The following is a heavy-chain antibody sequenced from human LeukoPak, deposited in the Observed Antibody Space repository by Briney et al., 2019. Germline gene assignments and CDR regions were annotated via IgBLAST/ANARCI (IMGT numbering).Heavy chain of an antibody. CDR1: GFTFSSYW. CDR3: TRTYSSGWYQFDY. D-gene: IGHD6-19*01. J-gene: IGHJ4*02. CDR2: IKQDGSEK. V-gene: IGHV3-7*03. Sequence: GGSLRLSCAASGFTFSSYWMSWVRQAPGKGLEWVANIKQDGSEKYYVDSVNGRFTISRDNAKNSLYLQMNSRRAEDTAVYYCTRTYSSGWYQFDYWGEGTLVTVSS.